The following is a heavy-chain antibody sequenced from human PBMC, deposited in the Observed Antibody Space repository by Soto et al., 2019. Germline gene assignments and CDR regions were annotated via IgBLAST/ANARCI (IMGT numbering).Heavy chain of an antibody. J-gene: IGHJ6*03. CDR2: ISWNSGSI. Sequence: GGSLRLSCAASGFTFDDYAMHWVRQAPGKGLEWVSGISWNSGSIGYADSVKGRFTISRDNAKNSLYLQMNSLRAEDTALYYCAKDIKRGCSGGSCYPIYYYYYYMDVWGKGTTVTVSS. CDR1: GFTFDDYA. CDR3: AKDIKRGCSGGSCYPIYYYYYYMDV. V-gene: IGHV3-9*01. D-gene: IGHD2-15*01.